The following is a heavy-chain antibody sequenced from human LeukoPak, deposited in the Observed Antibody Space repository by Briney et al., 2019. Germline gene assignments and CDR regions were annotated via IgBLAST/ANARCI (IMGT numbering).Heavy chain of an antibody. CDR2: IYYSGST. Sequence: SETLSLTCTVSGGSISSHYLSWVRQPPGKGLEWIGYIYYSGSTNYNPSLKSRVTISVDTSKNQFSLKLSSVTAADTAVYYCASGNNWNEQFDPWGQGTLVTVSS. CDR3: ASGNNWNEQFDP. D-gene: IGHD1-20*01. V-gene: IGHV4-59*11. CDR1: GGSISSHY. J-gene: IGHJ5*02.